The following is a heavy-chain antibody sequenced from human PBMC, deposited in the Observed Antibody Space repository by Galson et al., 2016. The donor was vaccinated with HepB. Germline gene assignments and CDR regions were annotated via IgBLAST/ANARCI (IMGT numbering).Heavy chain of an antibody. J-gene: IGHJ6*04. CDR1: GFTINNNH. CDR2: IYSSGIT. D-gene: IGHD1-26*01. CDR3: ARDGGQSLPLYYGMDV. V-gene: IGHV3-53*01. Sequence: SLRLSCAASGFTINNNHMSWVRQAPGKGLEWVSIIYSSGITSYADSMNGRLTVSRDNSKNMVYLQMNSLRPEDTAVYYCARDGGQSLPLYYGMDVWGKGTPVTVST.